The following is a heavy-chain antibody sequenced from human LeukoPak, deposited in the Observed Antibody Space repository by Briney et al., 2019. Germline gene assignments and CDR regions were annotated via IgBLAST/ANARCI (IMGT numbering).Heavy chain of an antibody. Sequence: GGSLRLSCAASGFTFDDYGMSWVRQAPGKGLEWVSGINWNGGSTGYADSVKGRFTISRDNAKNSLYLQMNSLRAEDTALYYCARDSFLFDYVWGSYRPYYFDYWGQGTLSPSPQ. D-gene: IGHD3-16*02. J-gene: IGHJ4*02. CDR1: GFTFDDYG. V-gene: IGHV3-20*04. CDR3: ARDSFLFDYVWGSYRPYYFDY. CDR2: INWNGGST.